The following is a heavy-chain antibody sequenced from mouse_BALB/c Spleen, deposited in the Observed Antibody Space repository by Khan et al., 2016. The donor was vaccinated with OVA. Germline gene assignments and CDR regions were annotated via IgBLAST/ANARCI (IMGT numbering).Heavy chain of an antibody. D-gene: IGHD1-2*01. Sequence: EVQLQESGPGLVKPSQSLSLSCTVTGYSITSGYGWNWIRQFPGNKLECMGYISYSGSTNYNPSLKSRISITRDTSKNQFFLQLNSVTTEDTATYYCARTARIKYWGQGTTLTVSS. CDR3: ARTARIKY. CDR1: GYSITSGYG. V-gene: IGHV3-2*02. J-gene: IGHJ2*01. CDR2: ISYSGST.